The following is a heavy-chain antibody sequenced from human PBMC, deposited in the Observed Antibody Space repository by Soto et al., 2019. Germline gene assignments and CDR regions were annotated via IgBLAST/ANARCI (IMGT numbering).Heavy chain of an antibody. J-gene: IGHJ4*02. CDR1: GFTFSSYA. CDR2: ISSNGGST. V-gene: IGHV3-64*01. D-gene: IGHD2-15*01. Sequence: PGGSLRLSCAASGFTFSSYAMHWVRQAPGKGLEYVSAISSNGGSTYYANSVKGRFTISRDNSKNTLYLQMGSLRAEDMAVYYCARRGRHSYFLDYWGQEPLVPVPS. CDR3: ARRGRHSYFLDY.